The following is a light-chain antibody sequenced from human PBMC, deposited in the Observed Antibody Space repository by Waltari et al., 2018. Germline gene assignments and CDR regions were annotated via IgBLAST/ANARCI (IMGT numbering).Light chain of an antibody. CDR3: MQALQTPLT. CDR1: QSLLHSNGYNY. Sequence: DIVLTQSPLSLPVTPGEPASISCRSSQSLLHSNGYNYMDWYLQKPGQSPQVLIYLGYNRASGVPDRFSGSGSGTDFTLKISRVEAEDVGVYYCMQALQTPLTFDGGTKVEIK. J-gene: IGKJ4*01. V-gene: IGKV2-28*01. CDR2: LGY.